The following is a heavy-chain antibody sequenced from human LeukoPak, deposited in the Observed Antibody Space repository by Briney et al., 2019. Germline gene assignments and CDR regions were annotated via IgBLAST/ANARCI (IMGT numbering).Heavy chain of an antibody. D-gene: IGHD3-9*01. CDR1: GYTFTGYY. Sequence: ASVKVSCKASGYTFTGYYMHWVRQAPGQGREWMGWINPNSGGTNYAQKFQGRVTMTRDTSISTAYMELSRLRSDDTAVYYCARDSYDILTGYYKEDYWGQGTLVTVSS. CDR2: INPNSGGT. V-gene: IGHV1-2*02. J-gene: IGHJ4*02. CDR3: ARDSYDILTGYYKEDY.